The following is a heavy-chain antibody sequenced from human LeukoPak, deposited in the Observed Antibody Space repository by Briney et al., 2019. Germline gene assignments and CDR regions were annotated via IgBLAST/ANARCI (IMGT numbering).Heavy chain of an antibody. CDR2: ISTSSSYI. D-gene: IGHD3-22*01. CDR3: ARVLMYYYDSSGYSLDAFDI. J-gene: IGHJ3*02. CDR1: GFTFSNYN. Sequence: GGSLRLSCAASGFTFSNYNMNWVRQAPGKGLEWVSSISTSSSYIYYADSVKGRFTISRDNAKKSLYLQMHSLRAEDTAVYYCARVLMYYYDSSGYSLDAFDIWGQGTMVTVSS. V-gene: IGHV3-21*01.